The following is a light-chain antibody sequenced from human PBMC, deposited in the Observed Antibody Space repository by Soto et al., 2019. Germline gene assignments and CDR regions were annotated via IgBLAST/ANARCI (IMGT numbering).Light chain of an antibody. V-gene: IGKV3-15*01. CDR1: QSVSSN. J-gene: IGKJ1*01. CDR2: GAS. CDR3: QQYDNWSPWT. Sequence: EIVMTQSPATLSVSPGERATLSCRASQSVSSNLAWYQQKPGQAPRLLIYGASARATGIPARFSGSGFGTEFTLTISSLQSEDFAVYYCQQYDNWSPWTFGQGTKVDIK.